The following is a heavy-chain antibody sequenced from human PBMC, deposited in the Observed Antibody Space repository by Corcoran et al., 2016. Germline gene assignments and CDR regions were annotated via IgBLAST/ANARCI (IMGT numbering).Heavy chain of an antibody. Sequence: QLQLQESGPGLVKPSETLSLTCTVSGGSISSSSYYWGWIRQPPGKGLEWIGSIYYSGSTYYNPSLKSRVTISVDTSKNQFSLKLSSVTAADTAVYYCAREPIAAAGTGDYWGQGTLVTVSS. D-gene: IGHD6-13*01. J-gene: IGHJ4*02. CDR2: IYYSGST. V-gene: IGHV4-39*07. CDR3: AREPIAAAGTGDY. CDR1: GGSISSSSYY.